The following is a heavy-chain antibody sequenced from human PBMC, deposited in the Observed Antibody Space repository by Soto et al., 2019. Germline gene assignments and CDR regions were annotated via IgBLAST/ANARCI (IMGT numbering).Heavy chain of an antibody. CDR2: VYNTGST. CDR3: ARGFSLSVRCALHY. J-gene: IGHJ4*02. D-gene: IGHD3-10*02. V-gene: IGHV4-59*01. CDR1: GSSITNYY. Sequence: PSETLSLTCSVSGSSITNYYWCWVRHPQRKGMGWDGYVYNTGSTNYNPSLTTRVTISLATSKNQFSLNLSSVTAADTAVYYCARGFSLSVRCALHYWGQGTTVTVYS.